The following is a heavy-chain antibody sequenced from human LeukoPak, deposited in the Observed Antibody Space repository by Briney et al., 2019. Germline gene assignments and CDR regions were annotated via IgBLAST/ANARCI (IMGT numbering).Heavy chain of an antibody. Sequence: SETLSLTCTVSGGSLSSYYWSWIRQPPGKGLEWIGYIYYSGSTNYNPSLKSRVTISVDTSKNQFSLELSSVTAADTAVYYCARGRGVRDGYVWGQGTLVTVSS. D-gene: IGHD5-24*01. CDR1: GGSLSSYY. CDR2: IYYSGST. V-gene: IGHV4-59*01. J-gene: IGHJ4*02. CDR3: ARGRGVRDGYV.